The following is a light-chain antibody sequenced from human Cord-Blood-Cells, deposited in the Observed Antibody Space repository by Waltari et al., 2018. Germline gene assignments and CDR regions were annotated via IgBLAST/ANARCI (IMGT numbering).Light chain of an antibody. CDR1: SSHIGSNY. CDR2: RNN. Sequence: QSVLTQPPSASGTPGPRVTISCSGSSSHIGSNYVYWYQQLPGTAPKLLIYRNNQRPSWVPDRFSGSKSGTSASLAISGLRSEDEADYYCAAWDDSLSGWVFGGGTKLTVL. CDR3: AAWDDSLSGWV. V-gene: IGLV1-47*01. J-gene: IGLJ3*02.